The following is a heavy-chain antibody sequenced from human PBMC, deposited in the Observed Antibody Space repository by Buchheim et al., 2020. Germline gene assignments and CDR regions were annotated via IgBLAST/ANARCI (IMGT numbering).Heavy chain of an antibody. CDR1: GFTFSSYA. V-gene: IGHV3-23*01. CDR2: ISGSGGST. Sequence: EVQLLESGGGLVQPGGSLRLSCAAPGFTFSSYAMSWVRQAPGKGLEWVSVISGSGGSTHYADSVKGRFTISRDNSKNTLYLQMNSLRAEDTAVYYCAKDVGAGFPGGNYFDYWGQGTL. J-gene: IGHJ4*02. D-gene: IGHD4-23*01. CDR3: AKDVGAGFPGGNYFDY.